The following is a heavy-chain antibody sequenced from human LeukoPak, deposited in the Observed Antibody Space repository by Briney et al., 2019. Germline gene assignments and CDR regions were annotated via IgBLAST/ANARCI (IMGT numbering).Heavy chain of an antibody. V-gene: IGHV3-23*01. CDR2: FSGSGGST. D-gene: IGHD3-22*01. CDR3: ARDPRLYYYDSSGQKMGDAFDI. J-gene: IGHJ3*02. CDR1: GFTFSSYA. Sequence: PGGSLRLSCAASGFTFSSYAMSWVRQAPGKGLEWVSTFSGSGGSTHYADSVKGRFTISRDNSKNTLYLQMNSLRAEHTAVYYCARDPRLYYYDSSGQKMGDAFDIWGQGTMVTVSS.